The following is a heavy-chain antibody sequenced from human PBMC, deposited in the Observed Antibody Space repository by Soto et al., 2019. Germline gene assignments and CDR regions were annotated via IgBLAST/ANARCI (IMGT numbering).Heavy chain of an antibody. D-gene: IGHD3-3*01. CDR2: IYYSGST. J-gene: IGHJ3*02. V-gene: IGHV4-31*03. Sequence: SETLSLTCTVSGGSISSGGYYWSWIRRHPGKGLEWIGYIYYSGSTYYNPSLTSRVTIAVDTSKNQFSLKLSSVTAADTAVYYCARGSIFGVVENAFDIWGQGTIVTVSS. CDR3: ARGSIFGVVENAFDI. CDR1: GGSISSGGYY.